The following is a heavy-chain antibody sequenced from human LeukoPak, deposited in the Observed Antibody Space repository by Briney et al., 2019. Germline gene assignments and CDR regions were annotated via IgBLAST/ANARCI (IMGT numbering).Heavy chain of an antibody. CDR2: IYYSGST. J-gene: IGHJ4*02. CDR1: GGSISSSSYY. D-gene: IGHD5-18*01. CDR3: ARDSTNYFPGSNTRIQLWNY. Sequence: SETLSLTCTVSGGSISSSSYYWGWIRQPPGKGLEWIGSIYYSGSTYYNPSLKSRVTISVDTSKNQFSLKLSPVTAADTAVYYCARDSTNYFPGSNTRIQLWNYWGQETLVTVSS. V-gene: IGHV4-39*07.